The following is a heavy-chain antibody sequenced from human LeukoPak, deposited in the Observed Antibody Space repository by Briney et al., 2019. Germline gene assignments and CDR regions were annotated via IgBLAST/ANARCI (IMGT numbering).Heavy chain of an antibody. V-gene: IGHV1-2*02. CDR2: INPNSGGT. CDR1: GYTFTGYY. CDR3: VREASDCGGGACYSEGMDH. D-gene: IGHD2-15*01. Sequence: ASVKVSCKASGYTFTGYYMHWVRQAPGQGLEWMGWINPNSGGTNYAQKFQGRVTMTRDTSISTAYMELSRLRSDDTAVYYCVREASDCGGGACYSEGMDHWGQGTLVTVFS. J-gene: IGHJ4*02.